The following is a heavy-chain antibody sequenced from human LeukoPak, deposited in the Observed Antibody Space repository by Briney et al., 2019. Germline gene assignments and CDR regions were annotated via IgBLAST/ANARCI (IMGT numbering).Heavy chain of an antibody. J-gene: IGHJ4*02. Sequence: GGSLRLSCAASGFTFSSYAMSWVRQAPGEGLEWVSAISGSGGSTYYADSVKGRFTISRDNSKNTLYLQMNSLRAEDTAVYYCAKVRQRNYYDSSGYLFFDYWGQGTLVTVSS. CDR2: ISGSGGST. D-gene: IGHD3-22*01. CDR3: AKVRQRNYYDSSGYLFFDY. CDR1: GFTFSSYA. V-gene: IGHV3-23*01.